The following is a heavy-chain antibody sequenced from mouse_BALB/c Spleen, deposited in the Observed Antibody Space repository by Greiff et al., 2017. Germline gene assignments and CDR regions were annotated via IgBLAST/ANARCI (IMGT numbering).Heavy chain of an antibody. J-gene: IGHJ4*01. Sequence: EVQLQESGPSLVKPSQTLSLTCSVSGVSITSGYLNWIRKFPGNKLEYMGYISYSGSTYYNPSLKSRIPITRDTSKNQYYLQLNSVTTENTATYYCARWAYGSYGSLDYWGQGTSVTVSS. D-gene: IGHD2-1*01. CDR1: GVSITSGY. V-gene: IGHV3-8*02. CDR3: ARWAYGSYGSLDY. CDR2: ISYSGST.